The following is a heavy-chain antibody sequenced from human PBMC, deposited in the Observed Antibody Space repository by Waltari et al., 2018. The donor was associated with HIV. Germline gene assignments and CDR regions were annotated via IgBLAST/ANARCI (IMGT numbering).Heavy chain of an antibody. D-gene: IGHD3-22*01. CDR1: GFTFSSYW. Sequence: EVQLVESGGGLVQPGGSLRLSCAASGFTFSSYWMHWVRQAPGKGLVWFSRINSDGSSTSDADAGKGRFTISRDNAKNTLHLQMNSLRAEDTAVYYCARQRASYYYDSSGYPYYYYYGMDVWGQGTTVTVSS. CDR2: INSDGSST. CDR3: ARQRASYYYDSSGYPYYYYYGMDV. J-gene: IGHJ6*02. V-gene: IGHV3-74*01.